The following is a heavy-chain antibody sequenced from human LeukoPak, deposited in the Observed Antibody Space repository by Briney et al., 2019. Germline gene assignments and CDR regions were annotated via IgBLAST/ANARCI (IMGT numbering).Heavy chain of an antibody. V-gene: IGHV1-2*02. CDR1: GYTFTDYY. J-gene: IGHJ3*02. CDR2: INTNSGGT. Sequence: GASVKVSCKASGYTFTDYYVHWVRQAPGQGLEWMGLINTNSGGTNYVQKFQGRVTMTSDTSITTAYMELSSLTSDDTAVYYCAREPSISRAFDIWGQGTVVTVSS. CDR3: AREPSISRAFDI. D-gene: IGHD6-6*01.